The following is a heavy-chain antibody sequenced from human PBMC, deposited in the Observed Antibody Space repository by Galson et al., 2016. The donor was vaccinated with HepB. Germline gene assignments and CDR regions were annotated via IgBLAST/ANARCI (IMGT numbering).Heavy chain of an antibody. V-gene: IGHV3-23*01. Sequence: SLRLSCAASGFTFGSYAMTWIRQAPGKGLEWVSSISSSGGTTYSPDSVKGRFTLSRDGSESTLYVHMNRLRVEDTAVYYCAKGAAGGTYSALDYWGRGVLVTVSP. D-gene: IGHD1-26*01. CDR2: ISSSGGTT. CDR1: GFTFGSYA. J-gene: IGHJ4*02. CDR3: AKGAAGGTYSALDY.